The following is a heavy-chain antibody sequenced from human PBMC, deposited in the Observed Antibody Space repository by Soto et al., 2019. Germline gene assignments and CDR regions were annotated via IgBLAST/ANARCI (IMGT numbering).Heavy chain of an antibody. CDR2: IYYSGST. D-gene: IGHD2-15*01. CDR1: GGSISSYY. CDR3: ARDDCSGGSCFGY. Sequence: QVQLQESGPGLVKPSETLSLTCTVSGGSISSYYWSWIRQPPGKGLEWIGYIYYSGSTNYNPSLKSRVTISVDTSKNQFSLKLSSVTAADTALYYCARDDCSGGSCFGYWGQGTLVTVSS. J-gene: IGHJ4*02. V-gene: IGHV4-59*01.